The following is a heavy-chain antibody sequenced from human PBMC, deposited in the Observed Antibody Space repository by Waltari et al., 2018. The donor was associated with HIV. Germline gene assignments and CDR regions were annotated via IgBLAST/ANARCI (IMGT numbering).Heavy chain of an antibody. CDR3: VSHMK. CDR2: IIVGSGNT. V-gene: IGHV1-58*02. J-gene: IGHJ4*02. Sequence: QMQRLQSGPEVRKPGASMKVSCKTCGLRLSASAIQWVRQARGQRPEWIGWIIVGSGNTDYSQKFKARVTISRDMSRSTAYMEINSLSVDDTAIYYCVSHMKWGLGTPVTVSS. CDR1: GLRLSASA.